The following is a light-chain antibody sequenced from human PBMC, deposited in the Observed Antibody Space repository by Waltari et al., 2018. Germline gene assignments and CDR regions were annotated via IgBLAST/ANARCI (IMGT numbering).Light chain of an antibody. CDR2: GAS. Sequence: EIVLTQSPGTLSLSPGERATLSCRASQSVSSSYLAWYQQKPGQAPMLLIYGASSRATGIPDRFSGSGSGTDFTLTISRLEPEDFAVYYCQQYGSPYTFGQGTKLEIK. J-gene: IGKJ2*01. CDR1: QSVSSSY. V-gene: IGKV3-20*01. CDR3: QQYGSPYT.